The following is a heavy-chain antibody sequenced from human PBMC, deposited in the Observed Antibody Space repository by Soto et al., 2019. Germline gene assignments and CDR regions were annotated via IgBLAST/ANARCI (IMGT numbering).Heavy chain of an antibody. V-gene: IGHV5-51*01. Sequence: GESLKISCKGSGYSFTSYWIGWVRQMPGKGLEWMGIIYPGDSDTRYSPSFQGQVTISADKSISTAYLQWSSLKASDTAMYYCARNKEDIVVVPAARGEFDYWGQGTLVTVSS. CDR3: ARNKEDIVVVPAARGEFDY. CDR2: IYPGDSDT. CDR1: GYSFTSYW. J-gene: IGHJ4*02. D-gene: IGHD2-2*01.